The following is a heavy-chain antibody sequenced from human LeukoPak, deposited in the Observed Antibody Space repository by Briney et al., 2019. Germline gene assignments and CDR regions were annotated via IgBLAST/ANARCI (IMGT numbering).Heavy chain of an antibody. Sequence: PSETLSLTCTVSGGSISSYYWSWIRQPAGKGLEWIGRIYTSGSTNYNPSLKSRVTMSVDTSKNQFSLKLSSVTAADTAVYYCARVKSYGDYVPHLDAFDIWGQGTMVTVSS. D-gene: IGHD4-17*01. V-gene: IGHV4-4*07. CDR2: IYTSGST. CDR3: ARVKSYGDYVPHLDAFDI. CDR1: GGSISSYY. J-gene: IGHJ3*02.